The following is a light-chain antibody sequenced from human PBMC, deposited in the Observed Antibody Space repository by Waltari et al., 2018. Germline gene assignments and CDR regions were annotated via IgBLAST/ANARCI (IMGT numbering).Light chain of an antibody. Sequence: QSVLTQAPSVSAAPGQKVTISCAGSSSNIGNKYVSWYQQFPGTAPKLLMYDNGKRPSGIPGRFSASKSGTSATVCITGLQTGDEANYDCGTWDTSLSAWVFGGGTKLTVL. CDR3: GTWDTSLSAWV. J-gene: IGLJ3*02. V-gene: IGLV1-51*01. CDR1: SSNIGNKY. CDR2: DNG.